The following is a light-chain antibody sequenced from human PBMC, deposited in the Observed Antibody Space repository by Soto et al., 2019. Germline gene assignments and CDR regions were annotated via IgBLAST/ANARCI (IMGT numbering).Light chain of an antibody. CDR3: QQYDSWPLS. V-gene: IGKV3-15*01. Sequence: EVVMTQSPATLSVSPGERATLSCRASQDVRSHLARYHQKPGQAPRLLISHASTRATGVPARFSGSGSGTEVTLTIACLQSEDFAVYYCQQYDSWPLSFRGGTKVEIK. CDR1: QDVRSH. CDR2: HAS. J-gene: IGKJ4*01.